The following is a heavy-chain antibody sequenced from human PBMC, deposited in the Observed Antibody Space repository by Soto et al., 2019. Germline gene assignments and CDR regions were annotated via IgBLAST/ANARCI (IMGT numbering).Heavy chain of an antibody. CDR2: IYHSGSI. Sequence: QLQLQESGSGLVKPSQTLSLTCAVSGGSISSGGYSWSWIRQPPGKGLEGIGYIYHSGSIYYNPSLQSRVTISVDRSKNQFSLLLSCVTAADTAVYYCGRVPDYWGQGPLVTVSS. V-gene: IGHV4-30-2*01. CDR3: GRVPDY. J-gene: IGHJ4*02. CDR1: GGSISSGGYS.